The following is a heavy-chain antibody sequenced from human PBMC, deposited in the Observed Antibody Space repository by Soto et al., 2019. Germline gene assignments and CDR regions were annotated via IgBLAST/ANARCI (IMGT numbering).Heavy chain of an antibody. V-gene: IGHV1-46*01. D-gene: IGHD2-21*02. Sequence: QVQLMQSGAEVKKPGASVKVSCKASGDTFTDYYIHWVRQAPGQGLEWMGTVNPSGGHTTYAQHFLGRVTMTSDTSTSTLYMVLTSLTSDDTAIYYCARGGHVVVVTAALDYWGQGTLVTVSS. J-gene: IGHJ4*02. CDR3: ARGGHVVVVTAALDY. CDR1: GDTFTDYY. CDR2: VNPSGGHT.